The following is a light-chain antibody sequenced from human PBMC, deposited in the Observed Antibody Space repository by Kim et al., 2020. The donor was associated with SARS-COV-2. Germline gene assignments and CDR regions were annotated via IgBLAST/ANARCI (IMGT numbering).Light chain of an antibody. CDR2: MAS. CDR1: QSISSW. Sequence: DIQMTQSPSTLSASVGDRVTITCRASQSISSWLAWYQQKPGKAPKVLIYMASSLESGVPSKFSGSGSGTEFTLTISSLQPDDFATYYCQQYKRWYSFGQENDLEL. CDR3: QQYKRWYS. V-gene: IGKV1-5*03. J-gene: IGKJ2*03.